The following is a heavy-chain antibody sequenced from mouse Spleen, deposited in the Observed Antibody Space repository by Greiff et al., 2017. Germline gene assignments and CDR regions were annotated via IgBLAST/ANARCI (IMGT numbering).Heavy chain of an antibody. Sequence: VQLKESGAELVKPGASVKLSCTASGFNIKDYYMHWVKQRTEQGLEWIGRIDPEDGETKYAPKFQGKATITADTSSITAYLQLSSLTSEDTAVYYCARNDGYSYYAMDYWGQGTSVTVSS. CDR1: GFNIKDYY. CDR2: IDPEDGET. D-gene: IGHD2-3*01. J-gene: IGHJ4*01. V-gene: IGHV14-2*01. CDR3: ARNDGYSYYAMDY.